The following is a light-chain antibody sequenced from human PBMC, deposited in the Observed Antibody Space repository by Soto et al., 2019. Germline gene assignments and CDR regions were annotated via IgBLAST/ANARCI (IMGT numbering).Light chain of an antibody. V-gene: IGLV6-57*01. J-gene: IGLJ3*02. CDR1: SGSIASNY. CDR2: EDN. CDR3: QSYDSSIRV. Sequence: NFMLTQPHSVSESPGKTVTISRTRSSGSIASNYVQWYQQRPGSSPTTVIYEDNQRPSGVPDRFSGSIDSSSNSASLTISGLKTEDEADYYCQSYDSSIRVFGGGTKLTVL.